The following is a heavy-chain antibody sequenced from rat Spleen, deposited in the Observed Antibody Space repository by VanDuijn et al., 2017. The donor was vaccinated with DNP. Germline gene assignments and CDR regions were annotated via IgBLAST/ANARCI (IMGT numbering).Heavy chain of an antibody. V-gene: IGHV5-7*01. D-gene: IGHD1-6*01. J-gene: IGHJ4*01. CDR3: ARFMYTTDYYHVRVYAMDA. CDR2: MRYEGDNT. Sequence: EVQLVESGGGLVQPGRSLKLSCAASGFTFSDYHMAWVRQAPKKGLEWVAYMRYEGDNTYHGDSVKGRFAISRDNAKNTLYLQMDSLRSEDTATYYCARFMYTTDYYHVRVYAMDAWGHGTSVTVSS. CDR1: GFTFSDYH.